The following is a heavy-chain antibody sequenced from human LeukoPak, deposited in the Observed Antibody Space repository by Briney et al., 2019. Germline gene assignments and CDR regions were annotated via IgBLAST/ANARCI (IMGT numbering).Heavy chain of an antibody. CDR1: GYTLTGYY. J-gene: IGHJ5*02. D-gene: IGHD5-12*01. CDR2: INPNSGGT. CDR3: ARELGTDSGYDNNWFDP. V-gene: IGHV1-2*02. Sequence: GASVKVSCKASGYTLTGYYMHWVRQAPGQGLEWMGWINPNSGGTNYAQKFQGRVTMTRDTSISTAYMELSRLRSDDTAVYYCARELGTDSGYDNNWFDPWGQGTLVTVSS.